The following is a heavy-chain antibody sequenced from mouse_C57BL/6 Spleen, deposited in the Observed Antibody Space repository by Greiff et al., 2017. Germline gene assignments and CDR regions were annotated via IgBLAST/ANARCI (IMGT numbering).Heavy chain of an antibody. Sequence: QVQLQQPGAELVMPGASVKLSCKASGYTFTSYWMHWVKQRPGQGLAWIGEIDPSDSYTNYNQKFKGKSTLTVDKSSSTAYMQLSSLTSEDSAVYYCARGGYPLRNFDYWGQGTTLTVSS. CDR2: IDPSDSYT. CDR3: ARGGYPLRNFDY. J-gene: IGHJ2*01. D-gene: IGHD5-1-1*01. V-gene: IGHV1-69*01. CDR1: GYTFTSYW.